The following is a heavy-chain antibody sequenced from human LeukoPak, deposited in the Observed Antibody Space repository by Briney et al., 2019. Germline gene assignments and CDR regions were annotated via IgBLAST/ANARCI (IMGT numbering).Heavy chain of an antibody. V-gene: IGHV3-33*01. CDR1: GFTFSTYG. J-gene: IGHJ4*02. Sequence: GGSLRLSCSASGFTFSTYGIHWVRQAPGKGLEGVAFIWYDGSNKYYADSVKGRFTISRDNSKNTLYLQMNSLRPDDTAVYYLARRTATDCGGNSGLPRGDGINNYFDQGGRGPLV. CDR2: IWYDGSNK. D-gene: IGHD4-23*01. CDR3: ARRTATDCGGNSGLPRGDGINNYFDQ.